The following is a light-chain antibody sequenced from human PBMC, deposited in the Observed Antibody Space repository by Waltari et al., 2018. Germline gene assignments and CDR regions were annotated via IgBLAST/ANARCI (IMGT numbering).Light chain of an antibody. CDR1: QSVTSN. V-gene: IGKV3-15*01. Sequence: EIVMTQSPATLSVSPGEGSTLSCRASQSVTSNLAWYQQKPSQAPRLLIYEASTRATGISARFSGSGSGTEFTLTISSLQSEDFAVYYCQQYNRWPPITFGQGTRLEIK. J-gene: IGKJ5*01. CDR2: EAS. CDR3: QQYNRWPPIT.